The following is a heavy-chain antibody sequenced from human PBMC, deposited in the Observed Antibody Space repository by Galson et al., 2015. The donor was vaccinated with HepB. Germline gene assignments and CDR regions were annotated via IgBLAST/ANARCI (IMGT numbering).Heavy chain of an antibody. CDR3: AKLYTGSGDYDDY. D-gene: IGHD3-3*01. V-gene: IGHV3-30*18. Sequence: SLRLSCAASGFTFSRSGMHWVRRAPGKGLEWVALISYGGRNKYYADSVNGRFTISRDNSRNTVFLEMNSLRAEDTALYYCAKLYTGSGDYDDYWGQGTMVTVSS. CDR2: ISYGGRNK. J-gene: IGHJ4*02. CDR1: GFTFSRSG.